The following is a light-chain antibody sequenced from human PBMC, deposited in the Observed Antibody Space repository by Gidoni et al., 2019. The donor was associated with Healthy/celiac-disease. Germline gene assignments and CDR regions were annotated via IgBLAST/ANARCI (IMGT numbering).Light chain of an antibody. CDR3: MQALQTPRT. J-gene: IGKJ2*01. Sequence: DIVMTQSPLSVPFTPGEPASISCRSSQSLLHSNGYNYLDWYLQKPGPSPQLLLYLGSHRASGVPDRFSGSGSCTDFSLNIIRVEAADVGVYYCMQALQTPRTFGQGTKLEIK. CDR2: LGS. CDR1: QSLLHSNGYNY. V-gene: IGKV2-28*01.